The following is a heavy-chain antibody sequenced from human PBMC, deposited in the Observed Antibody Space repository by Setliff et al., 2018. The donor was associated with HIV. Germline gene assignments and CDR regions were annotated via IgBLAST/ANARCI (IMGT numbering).Heavy chain of an antibody. CDR3: ARHARSITMTTDWYFDL. D-gene: IGHD3-22*01. J-gene: IGHJ2*01. Sequence: SETLSLTCAVSGASIGRRSDCWSWIRQPPGKGLEWIGFIYYSGSTNYNPSLKSRVTISVDTSKHQFSLKLSSVTAADTAVYYCARHARSITMTTDWYFDLWGRGTLVTVSS. CDR1: GASIGRRSDC. CDR2: IYYSGST. V-gene: IGHV4-61*05.